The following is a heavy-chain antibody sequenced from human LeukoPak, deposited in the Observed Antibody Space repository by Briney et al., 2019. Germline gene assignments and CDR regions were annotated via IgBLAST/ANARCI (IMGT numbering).Heavy chain of an antibody. Sequence: GGSLRLSCAASGFTFSSCAMSWVRQAPGKGLEWVSAISGSGGSTYYADSVKGRFTISRDNCKNTLYLQMNSLRAEDTAVYYCAKSLPPMIVVVITTVGQAFDIWGQGTMVTVSS. J-gene: IGHJ3*02. CDR1: GFTFSSCA. CDR2: ISGSGGST. CDR3: AKSLPPMIVVVITTVGQAFDI. V-gene: IGHV3-23*01. D-gene: IGHD3-22*01.